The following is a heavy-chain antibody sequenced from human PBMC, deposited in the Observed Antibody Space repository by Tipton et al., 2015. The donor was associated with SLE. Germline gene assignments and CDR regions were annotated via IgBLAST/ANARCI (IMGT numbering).Heavy chain of an antibody. V-gene: IGHV4-59*08. Sequence: TLSLTCTVSGGSISSYYWSWIRQPPGKGLEWIGYIYYSGSTYYNPSPKSRVTISVDTSKNQFSLKLSSVTAADTAVYYCARTQGYTSDAFDIWGQGTMVTVSS. CDR1: GGSISSYY. CDR2: IYYSGST. D-gene: IGHD6-13*01. J-gene: IGHJ3*02. CDR3: ARTQGYTSDAFDI.